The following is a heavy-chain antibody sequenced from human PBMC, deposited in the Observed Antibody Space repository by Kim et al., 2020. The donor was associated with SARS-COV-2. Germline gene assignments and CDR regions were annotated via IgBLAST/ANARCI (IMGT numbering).Heavy chain of an antibody. CDR2: IYYSGST. CDR1: GGSISSSSYY. V-gene: IGHV4-39*07. D-gene: IGHD6-13*01. Sequence: SETLSLTCTVSGGSISSSSYYWGWIRQPPGKGLEWIGSIYYSGSTYYNPSLKSRVTISVDTSKNQFSLKLSSVTAADTAVYYCARALEGRGAAAGTPYYYYGMDVWGQGTTVTVSS. CDR3: ARALEGRGAAAGTPYYYYGMDV. J-gene: IGHJ6*02.